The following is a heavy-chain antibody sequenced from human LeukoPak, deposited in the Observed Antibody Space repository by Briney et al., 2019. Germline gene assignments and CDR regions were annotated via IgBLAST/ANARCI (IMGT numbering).Heavy chain of an antibody. J-gene: IGHJ6*03. Sequence: ASVKVSCKASGYIFSSYGISWVRQAPGQGLEWLGWINAYNGNTNYAQKLQGRVTMTTDTSTSTAYMELSRLRSDDTAVYFCARDRNYCSGGSCYAYHYYYYMDVWGKGTTVTVS. V-gene: IGHV1-18*01. CDR1: GYIFSSYG. CDR2: INAYNGNT. CDR3: ARDRNYCSGGSCYAYHYYYYMDV. D-gene: IGHD2-15*01.